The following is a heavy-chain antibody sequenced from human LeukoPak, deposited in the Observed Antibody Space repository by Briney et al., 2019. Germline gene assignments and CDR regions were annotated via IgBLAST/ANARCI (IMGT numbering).Heavy chain of an antibody. J-gene: IGHJ4*02. V-gene: IGHV3-7*01. CDR2: INQDESKK. CDR1: GFSVSNDW. CDR3: ARDHAYRTDY. Sequence: PGGSLRLSCAASGFSVSNDWMCWVRQAPGKGLEWVANINQDESKKYYVDSVKGRFTISRDNAKNSLYLQMSSLRAEDTAVYYCARDHAYRTDYWGQGTLVTVSS. D-gene: IGHD2-2*01.